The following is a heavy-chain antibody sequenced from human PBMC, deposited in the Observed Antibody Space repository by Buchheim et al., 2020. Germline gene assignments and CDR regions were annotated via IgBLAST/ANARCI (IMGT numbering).Heavy chain of an antibody. D-gene: IGHD3-22*01. V-gene: IGHV1-2*04. CDR1: GYTFTGYY. CDR2: INPNSGGA. J-gene: IGHJ6*02. CDR3: AREARYYYDSSGYYGIHYGMDV. Sequence: QVQLVQSGAEVKKPGASVKVSCKASGYTFTGYYMHWVRQAPGQGLEWMGWINPNSGGANYAQKFQGWFTMTRDTSISTAYMELSRLRSDDTAVYYCAREARYYYDSSGYYGIHYGMDVWGQGTT.